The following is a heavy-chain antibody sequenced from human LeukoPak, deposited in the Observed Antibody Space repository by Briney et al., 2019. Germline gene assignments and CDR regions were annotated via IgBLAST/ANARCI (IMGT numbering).Heavy chain of an antibody. D-gene: IGHD3-16*01. CDR2: INPNSGDT. CDR3: ATQRGSYLWGTDLDY. V-gene: IGHV1-2*02. Sequence: ASVKVSCKASGYTFTGYYMHWVRQAPGQGLEWMGWINPNSGDTKYAQKFQGRVTMTRDTSISTAYMELSRLRSDDTAVYYCATQRGSYLWGTDLDYWGQGTLVTVSS. J-gene: IGHJ4*02. CDR1: GYTFTGYY.